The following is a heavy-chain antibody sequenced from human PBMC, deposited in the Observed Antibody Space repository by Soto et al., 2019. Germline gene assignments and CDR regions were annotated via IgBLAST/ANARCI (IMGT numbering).Heavy chain of an antibody. Sequence: SMGLSCTASGFTFGDYAMSWFRKAPGKGLEWVGFIRIKAYGGTTEYAASVKGRFTISRDDSKSIAYLRMNSLKTEDTAVYYCTGSITGKTEWFDPWGQGTLVTVSS. J-gene: IGHJ5*02. CDR3: TGSITGKTEWFDP. D-gene: IGHD1-20*01. CDR2: IRIKAYGGTT. V-gene: IGHV3-49*03. CDR1: GFTFGDYA.